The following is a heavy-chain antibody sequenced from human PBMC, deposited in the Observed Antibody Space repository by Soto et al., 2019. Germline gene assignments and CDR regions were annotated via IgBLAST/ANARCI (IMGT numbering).Heavy chain of an antibody. D-gene: IGHD3-10*01. J-gene: IGHJ6*03. Sequence: PSETLSLTCAVYGGSFSGYYWSWIRQPPGKGLEWIGEINHSGSTNYNPSLKSRVTISVDTSKNQFSLKLSSVTAADTAVYYCARGKGFGGSLRVYYYYMDVWGKGTKVTVSS. CDR1: GGSFSGYY. V-gene: IGHV4-34*01. CDR3: ARGKGFGGSLRVYYYYMDV. CDR2: INHSGST.